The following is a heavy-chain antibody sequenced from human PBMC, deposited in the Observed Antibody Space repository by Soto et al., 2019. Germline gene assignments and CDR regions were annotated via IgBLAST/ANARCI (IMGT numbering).Heavy chain of an antibody. D-gene: IGHD1-26*01. CDR2: ISGSGTTI. CDR3: ARDRGGSYSPSRFDP. Sequence: EVQLVESGGGLVQPGGSLRLSCVASGFTFSSYEMNWVRLAPGKGLEWVSYISGSGTTIYYADSVKGRFTISRDNAKNSLYLQMNSLRAEDTAVYYCARDRGGSYSPSRFDPWGQGTLVTVSS. J-gene: IGHJ5*02. CDR1: GFTFSSYE. V-gene: IGHV3-48*03.